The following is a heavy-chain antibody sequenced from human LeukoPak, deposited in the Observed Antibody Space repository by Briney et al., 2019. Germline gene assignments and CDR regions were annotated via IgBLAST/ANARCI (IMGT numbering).Heavy chain of an antibody. J-gene: IGHJ6*02. CDR3: AREYTMVRENYYYGMDV. CDR1: GYTFTTNG. V-gene: IGHV1-18*04. D-gene: IGHD3-10*01. Sequence: ASVKVSCKASGYTFTTNGIIWVRQAPGQGLEWMGWISAKNGNTNYAQNLQGRVTMTSDTSTSTAYMELRSLRSDDTAVYYCAREYTMVRENYYYGMDVWGQGTTVTVSS. CDR2: ISAKNGNT.